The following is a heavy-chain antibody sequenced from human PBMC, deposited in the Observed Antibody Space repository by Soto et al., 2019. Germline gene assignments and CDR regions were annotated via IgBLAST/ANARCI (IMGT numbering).Heavy chain of an antibody. J-gene: IGHJ6*02. CDR3: ARDLYCSGGSCYYYYYGMDV. CDR1: GFSFCMYY. CDR2: ISSSSSTI. V-gene: IGHV3-48*02. D-gene: IGHD2-15*01. Sequence: QPGGSLRLSCATSGFSFCMYYMNWVRQAPGKGLEWVSYISSSSSTIYYADSVKGRFTISRDNAKNSLYLQMNSLRDEDTAVYYCARDLYCSGGSCYYYYYGMDVWGQGTTVTVSS.